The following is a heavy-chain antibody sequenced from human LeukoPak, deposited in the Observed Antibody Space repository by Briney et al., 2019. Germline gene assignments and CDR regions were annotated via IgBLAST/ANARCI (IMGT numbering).Heavy chain of an antibody. V-gene: IGHV3-23*01. J-gene: IGHJ4*02. CDR2: ISGGGGST. CDR1: GFTFSSYD. CDR3: AKDKATVTWFGY. D-gene: IGHD4-17*01. Sequence: PGGSLRLSCAASGFTFSSYDMSWVRQAPGKGLEWVSAISGGGGSTYYADSVKGRFTISRDNSKNTLYLQMNSLRAEDTAVYYCAKDKATVTWFGYWGQGTLVTVSS.